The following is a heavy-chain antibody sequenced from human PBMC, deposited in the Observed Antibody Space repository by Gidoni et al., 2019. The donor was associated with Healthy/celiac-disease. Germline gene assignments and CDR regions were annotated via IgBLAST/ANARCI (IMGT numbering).Heavy chain of an antibody. D-gene: IGHD3-3*01. V-gene: IGHV3-7*01. Sequence: EVQLVESGGGLVQPGGSLSLSCAASGFTFSSYWMSWVRQAPGKGLEWVANIKQDGSEKYYVDSVKVRFTISRDNAKNSLYLQMNSLRAEDTAVYYCARAATTYYDFWSGYSSTYYFDYWGQGTLVTVSS. CDR3: ARAATTYYDFWSGYSSTYYFDY. CDR1: GFTFSSYW. J-gene: IGHJ4*02. CDR2: IKQDGSEK.